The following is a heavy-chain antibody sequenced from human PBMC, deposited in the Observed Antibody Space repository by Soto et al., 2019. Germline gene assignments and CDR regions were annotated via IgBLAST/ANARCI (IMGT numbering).Heavy chain of an antibody. V-gene: IGHV1-69*02. J-gene: IGHJ6*03. D-gene: IGHD6-6*01. CDR1: GGTFSSYT. CDR2: IIPILGIA. Sequence: SVKVSCKASGGTFSSYTISWVRQAPGQGLEWMGRIIPILGIANYAQKFQGRVTITADKSTSTAYMELSSLRSEDTAVYYCAAQDSSSASGLLYYYMDVWGKGTTVTVSS. CDR3: AAQDSSSASGLLYYYMDV.